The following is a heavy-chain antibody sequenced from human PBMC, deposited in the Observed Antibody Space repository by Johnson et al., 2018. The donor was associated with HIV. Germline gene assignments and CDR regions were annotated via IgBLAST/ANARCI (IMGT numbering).Heavy chain of an antibody. CDR2: INWNGGST. CDR3: ARAPRVSFFVGAFDI. D-gene: IGHD2-21*01. V-gene: IGHV3-20*04. CDR1: GFTLDDYG. Sequence: VQLVESGGGVVRPGGSLRLSCEASGFTLDDYGMSWVRQAPGKGLEWVSGINWNGGSTGYADSVKGRFTISRDNAKNSLYLQMNSLRAEDTAFYYCARAPRVSFFVGAFDIWGQGTMVTVSS. J-gene: IGHJ3*02.